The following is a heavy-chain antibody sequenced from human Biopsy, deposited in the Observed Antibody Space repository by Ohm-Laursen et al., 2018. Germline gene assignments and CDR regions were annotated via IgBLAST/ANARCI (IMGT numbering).Heavy chain of an antibody. V-gene: IGHV4-59*11. CDR3: VRGVDYYDPYHYYALGV. D-gene: IGHD3-22*01. CDR1: YGSISGHF. Sequence: SETLSLTCVVTYGSISGHFWSWIRQAPGKGLEWIGYVYYNGNTNYNPSLKSRVTISVDTSKNQFSLKVRSVTAADTAVYYCVRGVDYYDPYHYYALGVWGQGTTVTVSS. CDR2: VYYNGNT. J-gene: IGHJ6*02.